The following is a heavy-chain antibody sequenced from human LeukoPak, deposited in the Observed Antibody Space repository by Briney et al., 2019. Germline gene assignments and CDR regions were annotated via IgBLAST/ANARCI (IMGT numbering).Heavy chain of an antibody. CDR3: ARVKEGGYETYFFDN. Sequence: PGGSLRLSCEASGFIFSSYSMNWVRQAPGKGLEGVASISSSSRYIYYADSVNADSVKGRFTISRDNAKNSLYLQINSLRAEDTAVYYCARVKEGGYETYFFDNWGQGTLVTVSS. J-gene: IGHJ4*02. CDR1: GFIFSSYS. D-gene: IGHD5-12*01. V-gene: IGHV3-21*01. CDR2: ISSSSRYI.